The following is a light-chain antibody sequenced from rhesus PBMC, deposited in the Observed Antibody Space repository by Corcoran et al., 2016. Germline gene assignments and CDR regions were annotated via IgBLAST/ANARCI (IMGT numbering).Light chain of an antibody. CDR3: LQYNHIPWT. V-gene: IGKV1-22*01. CDR1: QEISRW. J-gene: IGKJ1*01. CDR2: KAS. Sequence: DILMTQSPSSLSASVGDTVTITCRASQEISRWLAWYQQKPGKAPKLLIQKASSLQSGVPSRVSGSGSGTDFTLTLSGLPSEDFASYFCLQYNHIPWTFGQGTKVEIK.